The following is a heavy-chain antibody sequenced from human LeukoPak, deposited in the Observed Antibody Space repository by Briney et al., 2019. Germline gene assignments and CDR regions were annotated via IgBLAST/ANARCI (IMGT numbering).Heavy chain of an antibody. V-gene: IGHV3-30*02. J-gene: IGHJ4*02. D-gene: IGHD1-1*01. Sequence: PGVSLRLSCAASGFTFSTYGMHWVRQAPGKGLEWVAFIQYDGGNEYYADSVKGRFTISRDNSKNTLYLQMNSLRAEDTAVYYCAPTGTTGFGYFDYWGQGTLVTVSS. CDR3: APTGTTGFGYFDY. CDR1: GFTFSTYG. CDR2: IQYDGGNE.